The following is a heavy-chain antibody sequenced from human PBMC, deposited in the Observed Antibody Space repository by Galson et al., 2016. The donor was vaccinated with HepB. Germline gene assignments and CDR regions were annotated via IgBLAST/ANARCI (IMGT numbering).Heavy chain of an antibody. CDR1: GFTFSDYY. D-gene: IGHD2-21*01. CDR3: AKQQYCAPTNGYHAFDI. J-gene: IGHJ3*02. CDR2: ISSRGTTA. V-gene: IGHV3-11*01. Sequence: SLRLSCAASGFTFSDYYMRWIRQAPGKGLEWVSYISSRGTTAYYADSVKGRFTISRDNAKNTLYLQINSLRVEDTAVYYCAKQQYCAPTNGYHAFDIWGHGTMVTVSS.